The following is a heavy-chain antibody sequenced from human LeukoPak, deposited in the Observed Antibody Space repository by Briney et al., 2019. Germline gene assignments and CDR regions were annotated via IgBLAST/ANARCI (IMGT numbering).Heavy chain of an antibody. CDR1: GFTFSSYW. V-gene: IGHV3-23*01. Sequence: GGSLRLSCAASGFTFSSYWVSWVRQAPGKGLEWVSSISGSGDNTFYADSVKGRFTISRDNSKNTLYLQVNSLRAEDTAVYYCAKRPGYYFDYWGQGTLVTVSS. J-gene: IGHJ4*02. D-gene: IGHD1-14*01. CDR3: AKRPGYYFDY. CDR2: ISGSGDNT.